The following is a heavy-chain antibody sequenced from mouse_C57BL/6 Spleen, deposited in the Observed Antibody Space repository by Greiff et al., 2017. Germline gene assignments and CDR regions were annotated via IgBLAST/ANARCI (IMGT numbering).Heavy chain of an antibody. Sequence: QVQLQQSGAELVRPGTSVKMSCKASGYTFTNYWIGWAKQRPGHGLEWIGDIYPGGGYTNYNEKFKGKATLTADKSSSTAYMQFSSLTSEDSAIYYCARRYGSSPYYCDYWGQGTTLTVSS. J-gene: IGHJ2*01. V-gene: IGHV1-63*01. D-gene: IGHD1-1*01. CDR3: ARRYGSSPYYCDY. CDR1: GYTFTNYW. CDR2: IYPGGGYT.